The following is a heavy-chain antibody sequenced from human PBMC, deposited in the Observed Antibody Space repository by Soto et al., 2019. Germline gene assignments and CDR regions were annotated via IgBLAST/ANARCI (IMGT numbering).Heavy chain of an antibody. V-gene: IGHV3-48*04. CDR1: GFTFSSYN. D-gene: IGHD3-10*01. J-gene: IGHJ4*02. CDR2: ISSSGSTI. CDR3: ARVPGTTRYWDY. Sequence: PGGSLRLSCAASGFTFSSYNMNWVRQAPGKGLEWVSYISSSGSTIYYADSVKGRFTISRDNAENSLYLQMNSLSVEDTAVYYCARVPGTTRYWDYWGQGILVTVSS.